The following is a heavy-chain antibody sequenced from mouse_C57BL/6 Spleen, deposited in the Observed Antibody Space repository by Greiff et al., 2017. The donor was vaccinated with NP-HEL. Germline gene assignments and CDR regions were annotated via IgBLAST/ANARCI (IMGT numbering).Heavy chain of an antibody. CDR1: GYAFSSSW. CDR2: IYPGDGDT. Sequence: VMLVESGPELVKPGASVKISCKASGYAFSSSWMNWVKQRPGKGLEWIGRIYPGDGDTNYNGKFKGKATLTADKSSSTAYMQLSSLTSEDSAVYFCAREGDYGYDDYWGQGTTLTVSS. D-gene: IGHD2-2*01. V-gene: IGHV1-82*01. CDR3: AREGDYGYDDY. J-gene: IGHJ2*01.